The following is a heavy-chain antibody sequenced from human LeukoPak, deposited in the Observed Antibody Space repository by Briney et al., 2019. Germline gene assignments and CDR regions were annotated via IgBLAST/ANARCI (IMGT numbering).Heavy chain of an antibody. D-gene: IGHD3-22*01. CDR2: ISSSSSYM. V-gene: IGHV3-21*01. CDR3: ARELYYDSSGFYFY. Sequence: PGGSLRLSCAASGFTFSTYSMNWVRQAPGKGLEWVSSISSSSSYMYYADSLKGRFTISRGNAKNSLYLQMNGLRAEDTAVYYCARELYYDSSGFYFYWGQGTLVTVSS. CDR1: GFTFSTYS. J-gene: IGHJ4*02.